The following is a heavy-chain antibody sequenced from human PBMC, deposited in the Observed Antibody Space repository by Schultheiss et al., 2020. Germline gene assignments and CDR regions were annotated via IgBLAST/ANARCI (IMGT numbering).Heavy chain of an antibody. CDR3: AKTTKEFATPYYYYYGMDV. CDR1: GFTFSSYS. CDR2: ISYDGSNK. D-gene: IGHD4-17*01. J-gene: IGHJ6*02. V-gene: IGHV3-30*18. Sequence: GGSLRLSCAASGFTFSSYSMNWVRQAPGKGLEWVAVISYDGSNKYYADSVKGRFTISRDNSKNTLYLQMNSLRAEDTAVYYCAKTTKEFATPYYYYYGMDVWGQGTTVTVSS.